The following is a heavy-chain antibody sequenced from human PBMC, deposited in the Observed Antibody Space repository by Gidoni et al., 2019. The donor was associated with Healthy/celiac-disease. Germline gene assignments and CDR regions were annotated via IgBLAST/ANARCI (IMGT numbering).Heavy chain of an antibody. D-gene: IGHD3-3*01. J-gene: IGHJ6*02. V-gene: IGHV3-30-3*01. CDR3: ARAGVGFYGMDV. CDR1: GFTFSSYA. Sequence: QVQLVESGGGVVQPGRSLRLSCAASGFTFSSYAMHWVRQAPGKGLEWVAVISYDGSNKYYADSVKGRFTISRDNSKNTLYLQMNSLRAEDTAVYYCARAGVGFYGMDVWGQGTTVTVSS. CDR2: ISYDGSNK.